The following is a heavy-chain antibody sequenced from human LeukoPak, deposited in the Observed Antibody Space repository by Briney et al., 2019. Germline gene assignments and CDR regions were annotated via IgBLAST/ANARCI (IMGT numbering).Heavy chain of an antibody. CDR1: GDSISTYY. CDR2: ISDRGST. D-gene: IGHD2-15*01. V-gene: IGHV4-59*01. Sequence: SETLSLTCTVSGDSISTYYWSWIRRPPGKGLEWIGYISDRGSTNCSPSLKSRVTISVDTSKNQFSLKLSSVTAADTAVYYCARETCSGGSCFQFDFWGQGTLVTVSS. J-gene: IGHJ4*02. CDR3: ARETCSGGSCFQFDF.